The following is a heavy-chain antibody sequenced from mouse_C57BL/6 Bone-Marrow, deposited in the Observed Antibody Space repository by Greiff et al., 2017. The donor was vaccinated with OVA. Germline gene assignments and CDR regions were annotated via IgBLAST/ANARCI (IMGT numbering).Heavy chain of an antibody. Sequence: QVQLQQPGAELVKPGASVKLSCKASGYTFTSYWMQWVKQRPGQGLEWIGEIDPSDSYTNYNQKFKGKATLTVDTSSSTAYMQLSSLTSEDSAVSYCARSGTNWGQGTTLTVSS. J-gene: IGHJ2*01. CDR1: GYTFTSYW. CDR2: IDPSDSYT. V-gene: IGHV1-50*01. CDR3: ARSGTN. D-gene: IGHD4-1*01.